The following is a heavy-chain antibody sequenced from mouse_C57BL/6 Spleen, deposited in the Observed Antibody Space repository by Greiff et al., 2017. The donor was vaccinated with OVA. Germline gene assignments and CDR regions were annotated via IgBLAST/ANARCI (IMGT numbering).Heavy chain of an antibody. D-gene: IGHD1-1*01. Sequence: QVQLQQSGPELVKPGASVKISCKASGYAFSSSWMNWVKQRPGKGLEWIGRIYPGDGDTNYNGKFKGKATLTADKSSSTAYMQLSSLTSEDSAVYFCARSSVVALTGSYWYFDVWGTGTTVTVSS. CDR3: ARSSVVALTGSYWYFDV. J-gene: IGHJ1*03. CDR2: IYPGDGDT. V-gene: IGHV1-82*01. CDR1: GYAFSSSW.